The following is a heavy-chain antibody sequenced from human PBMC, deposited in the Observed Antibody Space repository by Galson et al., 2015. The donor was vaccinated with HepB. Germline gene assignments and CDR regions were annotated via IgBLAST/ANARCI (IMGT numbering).Heavy chain of an antibody. J-gene: IGHJ4*02. CDR3: AKKGGVEYGSGSYYNLYYFDY. V-gene: IGHV3-23*01. D-gene: IGHD3-10*01. CDR2: ISGSGGST. Sequence: SLRLSCAASGFTFSSYAMSWVRQAPGKGLEWVSAISGSGGSTYYADSVKGRFTISRDNSKNTLYLQMNSLRAEDTAVYYCAKKGGVEYGSGSYYNLYYFDYWGQGTLVTVSS. CDR1: GFTFSSYA.